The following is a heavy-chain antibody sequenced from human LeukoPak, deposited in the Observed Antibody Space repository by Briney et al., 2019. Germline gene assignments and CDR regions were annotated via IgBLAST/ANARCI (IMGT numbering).Heavy chain of an antibody. CDR1: GFTFSSYA. CDR2: ISGGGVSP. J-gene: IGHJ4*02. CDR3: VKDHPVFDY. Sequence: GGSLRLSCAASGFTFSSYAMTWVRQAPGKGLEWVSTISGGGVSPYYADSVKGRFTISRDNSRNTVYLEMNSLRAEDTAVYYCVKDHPVFDYWGQGTLVTVSS. V-gene: IGHV3-23*01.